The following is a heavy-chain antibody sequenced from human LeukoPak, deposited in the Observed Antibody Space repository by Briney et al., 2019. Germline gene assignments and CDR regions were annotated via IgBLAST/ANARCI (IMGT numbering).Heavy chain of an antibody. CDR3: AKAPMIVVTNNWFDP. D-gene: IGHD3-22*01. J-gene: IGHJ5*02. Sequence: GGSLRLSCAASGFTFSSYAMNCVRQAPGKGLEWVSSISGSGSRTYYGDSVKGRFTVSRDNSNNTLFLHMNSLRAEDTAVYYCAKAPMIVVTNNWFDPWGQGTLVTVSS. CDR2: ISGSGSRT. V-gene: IGHV3-23*01. CDR1: GFTFSSYA.